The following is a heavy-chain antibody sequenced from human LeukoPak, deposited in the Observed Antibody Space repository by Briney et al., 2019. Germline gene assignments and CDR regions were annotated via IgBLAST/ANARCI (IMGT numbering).Heavy chain of an antibody. CDR2: ITSSGDDT. Sequence: GGSLRLTCAVPGFSSRNYAMSWVRQAPRKGLEWVSSITSSGDDTFYAASVKGRFTISRDNTWDTVFLHMNSLRADDTAVYYCAFDWGFDYWGQGTLVTVSS. J-gene: IGHJ4*02. D-gene: IGHD3-16*01. CDR1: GFSSRNYA. CDR3: AFDWGFDY. V-gene: IGHV3-23*01.